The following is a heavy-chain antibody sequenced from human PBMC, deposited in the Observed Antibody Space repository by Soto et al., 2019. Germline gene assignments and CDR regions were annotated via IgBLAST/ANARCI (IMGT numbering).Heavy chain of an antibody. J-gene: IGHJ4*02. Sequence: PVESLKISCKGSGYIFAGYWITCLRQKPVKGLEWMGRIDPSDSQTYYSPSFRGHVTISVTKSITTVFLQWSSLRSDDTAVYYCARDLEQWLLGDYWGQGTLVTVSS. CDR3: ARDLEQWLLGDY. CDR1: GYIFAGYW. V-gene: IGHV5-10-1*01. D-gene: IGHD6-19*01. CDR2: IDPSDSQT.